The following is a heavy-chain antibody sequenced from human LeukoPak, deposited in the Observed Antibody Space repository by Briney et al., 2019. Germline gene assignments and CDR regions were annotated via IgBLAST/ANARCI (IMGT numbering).Heavy chain of an antibody. CDR1: GGSISSYY. CDR2: IYHSGST. Sequence: PSETLSLTCTVSGGSISSYYWSWIRQPPGKGLEWIGSIYHSGSTYYNPSLKSRVTISVDTSKNQFSLKLSSVTAADTAVYYCARGCDSSGYVYYYYYMDVWGKGTTVTVSS. V-gene: IGHV4-59*12. D-gene: IGHD3-22*01. CDR3: ARGCDSSGYVYYYYYMDV. J-gene: IGHJ6*03.